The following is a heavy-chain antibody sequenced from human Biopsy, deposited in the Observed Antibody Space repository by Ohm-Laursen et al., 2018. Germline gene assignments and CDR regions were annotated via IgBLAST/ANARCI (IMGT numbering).Heavy chain of an antibody. Sequence: SQTLSLTCTVSGGSFTGHYWSWIRQPPGKGLEWIGHISYTGYTSYNASLKSRVTISVDTSRNHFSLRLCSLTAADTAVYYCARGSNDFGGLYFPRWGQGTLLTVSS. CDR1: GGSFTGHY. CDR2: ISYTGYT. J-gene: IGHJ4*02. CDR3: ARGSNDFGGLYFPR. D-gene: IGHD4-23*01. V-gene: IGHV4-59*11.